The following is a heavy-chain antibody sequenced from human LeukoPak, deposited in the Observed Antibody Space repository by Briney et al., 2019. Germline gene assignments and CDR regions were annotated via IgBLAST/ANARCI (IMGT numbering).Heavy chain of an antibody. J-gene: IGHJ4*02. Sequence: GGSLRLSCAASGFTFSSYAMSWVRQAPGKGLEWVSAISGSGGSTYYADSVKGRFTISRDSSKNTLYLQMNSLRAEDTAVYYCAKDGSYDSSGYYYFYWGQGTLVTVSS. CDR2: ISGSGGST. CDR3: AKDGSYDSSGYYYFY. V-gene: IGHV3-23*01. D-gene: IGHD3-22*01. CDR1: GFTFSSYA.